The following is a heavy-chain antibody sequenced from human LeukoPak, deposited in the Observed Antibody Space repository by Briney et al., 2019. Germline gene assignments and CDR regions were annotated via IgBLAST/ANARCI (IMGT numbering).Heavy chain of an antibody. CDR2: IIPIFGTA. J-gene: IGHJ4*02. CDR1: GGTFSSYA. D-gene: IGHD2-2*01. V-gene: IGHV1-69*13. Sequence: SVKVSCKASGGTFSSYAISWVRQAPGQGLEWMGGIIPIFGTANYAQKFQGRVTITADESTSTAYMELSSLRSEDTAVYYCGCEDQLRGGGFDYWGQGTLVTVSS. CDR3: GCEDQLRGGGFDY.